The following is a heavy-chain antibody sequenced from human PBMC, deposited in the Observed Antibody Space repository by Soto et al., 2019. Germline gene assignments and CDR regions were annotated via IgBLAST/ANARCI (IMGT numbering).Heavy chain of an antibody. CDR3: AKGMATIAVRVGAVDY. Sequence: QVQLVESGGGVVQPGRSLRLSCAASGFTFSSYGMHWVRQAPGKGLEWVAVISYDGSNKYYADSVKGRFTISRDNSKNTLYLQMNSLRAEDTAVYYCAKGMATIAVRVGAVDYWGQGTLVPVSS. J-gene: IGHJ4*02. CDR1: GFTFSSYG. D-gene: IGHD1-26*01. CDR2: ISYDGSNK. V-gene: IGHV3-30*18.